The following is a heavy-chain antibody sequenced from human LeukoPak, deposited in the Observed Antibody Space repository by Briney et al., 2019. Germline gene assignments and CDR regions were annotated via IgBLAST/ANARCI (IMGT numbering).Heavy chain of an antibody. Sequence: GGSLRLSCAASGFTFSSYAMSWLRQAPGKGLEGVSAISGSGGSTYYADSVKGRFTISRDNPKNTLYLQMNSLRAEDTAVYYCAKDPSDGQKLWWYDLDAFDIWGQGTMVTVSS. CDR3: AKDPSDGQKLWWYDLDAFDI. D-gene: IGHD2-21*01. CDR2: ISGSGGST. J-gene: IGHJ3*02. V-gene: IGHV3-23*01. CDR1: GFTFSSYA.